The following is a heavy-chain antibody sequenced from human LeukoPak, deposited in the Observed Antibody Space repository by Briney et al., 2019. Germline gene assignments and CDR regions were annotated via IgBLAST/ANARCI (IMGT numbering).Heavy chain of an antibody. CDR1: GGTFSSYA. CDR3: AKEFLGFPFDY. CDR2: IIPIFGTA. Sequence: SVKVSCKASGGTFSSYAISWVRQAPGQGLEWMGRIIPIFGTANYAQKFQGRVTITTDESTSTAYMELSSLRSEDTAVYYCAKEFLGFPFDYWGQGTLVTVSS. V-gene: IGHV1-69*05. J-gene: IGHJ4*02. D-gene: IGHD2/OR15-2a*01.